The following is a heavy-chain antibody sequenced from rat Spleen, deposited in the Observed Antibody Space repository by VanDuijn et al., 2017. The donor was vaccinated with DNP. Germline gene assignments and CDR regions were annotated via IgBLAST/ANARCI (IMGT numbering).Heavy chain of an antibody. D-gene: IGHD4-3*01. Sequence: EVQLVESGGDLVQPGRSLQLSCVASGFTFNYYWMTWIRQVPGKGLEWVASISNSGGSTYYPDSVKGRFAISRDNAKSTLYLQMNSLRSEDMATYYCLRWNSGHFDYWGQGVMVTVSS. CDR3: LRWNSGHFDY. CDR1: GFTFNYYW. J-gene: IGHJ2*01. V-gene: IGHV5-31*01. CDR2: ISNSGGST.